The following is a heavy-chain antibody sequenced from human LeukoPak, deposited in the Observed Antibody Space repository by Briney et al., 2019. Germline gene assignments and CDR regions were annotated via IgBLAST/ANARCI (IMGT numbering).Heavy chain of an antibody. D-gene: IGHD2-2*02. CDR3: ARGQPYCSSTSCYNRYFDY. CDR1: GGSFSGYY. CDR2: INRSGST. J-gene: IGHJ4*02. Sequence: PSETLSLTCAVYGGSFSGYYWSWIRQPPGKGLEWIGEINRSGSTNYNPSLKSRVTISVDTSKNQFSLKLSSVTAADTAVYYCARGQPYCSSTSCYNRYFDYWGQGTLVTVSS. V-gene: IGHV4-34*01.